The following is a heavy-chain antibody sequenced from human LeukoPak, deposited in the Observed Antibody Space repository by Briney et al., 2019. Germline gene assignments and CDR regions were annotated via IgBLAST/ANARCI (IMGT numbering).Heavy chain of an antibody. CDR3: AKDIIVGATSNWFDP. CDR2: IRYDGSNK. V-gene: IGHV3-30*02. J-gene: IGHJ5*02. CDR1: GFTFSSYG. Sequence: PGESLRLSCAASGFTFSSYGMHWVRQAPGKGLEWVAFIRYDGSNKYYADSVKGRFTISRDNSKNTLYLQMNSLRAEDTAVYYCAKDIIVGATSNWFDPWGQGTLVTVSS. D-gene: IGHD1-26*01.